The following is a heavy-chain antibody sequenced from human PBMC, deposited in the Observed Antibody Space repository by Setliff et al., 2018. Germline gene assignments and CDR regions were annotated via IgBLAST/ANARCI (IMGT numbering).Heavy chain of an antibody. CDR2: IWYDGTTK. J-gene: IGHJ6*02. Sequence: GGSLRLSCAVSGFTFSNAWMSWVRQAPGKGLEWVAVIWYDGTTKYYADSVKGRFTISRDNSENTLYLQMNSLRAEDTGVYYCAKDHCGGDCFPRGYGMDVWGQGTTVTVSS. CDR1: GFTFSNAW. D-gene: IGHD2-21*02. V-gene: IGHV3-33*06. CDR3: AKDHCGGDCFPRGYGMDV.